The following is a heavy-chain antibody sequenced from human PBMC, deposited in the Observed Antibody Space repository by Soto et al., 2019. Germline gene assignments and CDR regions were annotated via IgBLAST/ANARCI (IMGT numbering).Heavy chain of an antibody. CDR3: AKDIGGEMHAFDI. Sequence: LRLSCAASGFTFDDYTMHWVRQAPGKGLEWVSLISWDGGSTYYADSVKGRFTISRDNSKNSLYLQMNSLSAEDTALYYCAKDIGGEMHAFDIWGQGTMVTVSS. D-gene: IGHD2-15*01. CDR1: GFTFDDYT. V-gene: IGHV3-43*01. CDR2: ISWDGGST. J-gene: IGHJ3*02.